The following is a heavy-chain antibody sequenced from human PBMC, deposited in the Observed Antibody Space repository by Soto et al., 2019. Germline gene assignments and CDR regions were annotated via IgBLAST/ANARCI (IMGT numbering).Heavy chain of an antibody. D-gene: IGHD2-2*02. CDR3: AREVGCSSTSCYIRYNWFDP. V-gene: IGHV4-31*03. CDR1: GGSISSGGYY. Sequence: QVQLQESGPGLVKPSQTLSLTCTVSGGSISSGGYYWSWIRQHPGQGLEWIGYIYYSGSTYYNPSLKSRVTISVDTSKNHFSLKLSSVTAADTAVYYCAREVGCSSTSCYIRYNWFDPWGQGTLVTVSS. J-gene: IGHJ5*02. CDR2: IYYSGST.